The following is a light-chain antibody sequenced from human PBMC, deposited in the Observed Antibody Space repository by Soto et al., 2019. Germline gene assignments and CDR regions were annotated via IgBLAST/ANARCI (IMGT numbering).Light chain of an antibody. V-gene: IGLV1-40*01. CDR3: QYYDSSLNRV. CDR2: GNS. CDR1: SSNIGAGYD. J-gene: IGLJ2*01. Sequence: QSVLTQPPSVSGAPGQRVTISCTGSSSNIGAGYDVHWYQQLPGTAPKLLIYGNSNRPSGVPDRFSGSKSGTSASLAITGLQAEDEADYYCQYYDSSLNRVFGGGTKLTVL.